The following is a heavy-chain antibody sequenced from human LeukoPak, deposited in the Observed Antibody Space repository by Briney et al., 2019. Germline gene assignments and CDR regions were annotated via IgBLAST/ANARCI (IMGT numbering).Heavy chain of an antibody. CDR1: GFSFSNYV. J-gene: IGHJ4*02. Sequence: GRSLRLSCAASGFSFSNYVMYWVRQAPRKGLEWVAVISYDGNNKYYADSVKGRFTISRDNSKNTLYLQMSSLRGEDTAMYYCAKGLQVAEPPDYWGQGILVTVSS. CDR2: ISYDGNNK. V-gene: IGHV3-30*18. D-gene: IGHD2-15*01. CDR3: AKGLQVAEPPDY.